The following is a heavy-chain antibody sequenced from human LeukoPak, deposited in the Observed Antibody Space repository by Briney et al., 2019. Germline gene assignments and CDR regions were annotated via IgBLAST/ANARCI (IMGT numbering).Heavy chain of an antibody. CDR2: IKQDGSEK. V-gene: IGHV3-7*01. Sequence: GGSLRLSCAASGFTFSNYWITWVRQAPGKGLEWVANIKQDGSEKYYMDSVKGRFTISRDNSRGTLYLQMNSLRSEDTAIYYCAREGYYGSGSPPSLYFDYWGQGTLVTVSS. D-gene: IGHD3-10*01. CDR1: GFTFSNYW. CDR3: AREGYYGSGSPPSLYFDY. J-gene: IGHJ4*02.